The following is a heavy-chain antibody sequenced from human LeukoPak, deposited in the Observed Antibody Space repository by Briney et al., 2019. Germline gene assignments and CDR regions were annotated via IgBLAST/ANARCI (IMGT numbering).Heavy chain of an antibody. V-gene: IGHV3-23*01. CDR3: AKDPPHSDRSIYSDNS. D-gene: IGHD3-22*01. CDR2: IGGRDGGT. CDR1: GFIFSNYA. Sequence: GASLRLSCAASGFIFSNYAMSWVRQAPGKGLEWVSAIGGRDGGTYYADSVNGRFTISRDNSKNTLHLQMDSLRAEDTAVYYCAKDPPHSDRSIYSDNSWGQGTLVTVSS. J-gene: IGHJ4*02.